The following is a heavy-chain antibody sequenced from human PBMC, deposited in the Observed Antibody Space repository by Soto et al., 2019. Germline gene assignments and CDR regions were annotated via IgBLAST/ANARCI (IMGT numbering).Heavy chain of an antibody. J-gene: IGHJ6*02. Sequence: SETLSHPCAVYAGTFSRYDWRWIRQPPGKGLEWIGEINHSGSTNYNPSLKSRVTISVDTSKNQFSLKLSSVTAADTAVYYCARGRKYYYGSGSYYKFPYYYGMDVWGQGTTVT. CDR3: ARGRKYYYGSGSYYKFPYYYGMDV. D-gene: IGHD3-10*01. CDR2: INHSGST. CDR1: AGTFSRYD. V-gene: IGHV4-34*01.